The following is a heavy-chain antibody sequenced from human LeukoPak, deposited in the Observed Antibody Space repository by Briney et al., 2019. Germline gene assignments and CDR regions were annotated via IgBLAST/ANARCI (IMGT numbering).Heavy chain of an antibody. CDR3: ARVRHRYCSSTSCYHWFDP. CDR2: IIPIFGTA. Sequence: SVKVSCKASGGTFSSYAISWVRQAPGQGLEWMGGIIPIFGTANYAQKFQGRVTITADESTSTAYMELSSLKSEDTAVYYCARVRHRYCSSTSCYHWFDPWGQGTLVTVSS. V-gene: IGHV1-69*13. CDR1: GGTFSSYA. D-gene: IGHD2-2*01. J-gene: IGHJ5*02.